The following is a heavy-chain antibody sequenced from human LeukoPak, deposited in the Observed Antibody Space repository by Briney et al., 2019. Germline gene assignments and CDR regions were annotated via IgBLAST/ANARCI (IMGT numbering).Heavy chain of an antibody. V-gene: IGHV1-46*01. CDR3: ARVPNWNAILDY. J-gene: IGHJ4*02. D-gene: IGHD1-20*01. Sequence: ASVKVSCTASGYTFTTYYVHWVRQAPGQGLEWMGMINPSGGSTNYAQKFQGRVAMTRDTSTSTVYMDLSSLRSEDTAVYYCARVPNWNAILDYWGQGTLVTVSS. CDR1: GYTFTTYY. CDR2: INPSGGST.